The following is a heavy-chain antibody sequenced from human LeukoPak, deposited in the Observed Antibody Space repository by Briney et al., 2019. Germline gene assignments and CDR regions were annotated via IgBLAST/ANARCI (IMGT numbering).Heavy chain of an antibody. CDR1: EFTFSAYW. J-gene: IGHJ4*02. V-gene: IGHV3-74*01. Sequence: GGSLRLSCAASEFTFSAYWMHCVRQAPGKGLVWVSRIRGDGSMTNHADSVTGRFPISRANAKNTLYLQMTSLRLEDTAVYYCARAYLAAAAAYWGQGTVVTVSS. D-gene: IGHD6-25*01. CDR3: ARAYLAAAAAY. CDR2: IRGDGSMT.